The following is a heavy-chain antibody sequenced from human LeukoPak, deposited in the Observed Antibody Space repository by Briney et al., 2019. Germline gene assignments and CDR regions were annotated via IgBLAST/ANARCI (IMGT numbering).Heavy chain of an antibody. CDR2: INPNSGGT. CDR1: GYTFTGYY. D-gene: IGHD1-26*01. V-gene: IGHV1-2*02. CDR3: ARLSSGSYYYYYGMDV. J-gene: IGHJ6*02. Sequence: ASVKVSCKASGYTFTGYYMHWARQAPGQGLEWMGWINPNSGGTNYAQKFQGRVTMTRDTSISTAYMELSRLRSDDTAVYYCARLSSGSYYYYYGMDVWGQGTTVTVSS.